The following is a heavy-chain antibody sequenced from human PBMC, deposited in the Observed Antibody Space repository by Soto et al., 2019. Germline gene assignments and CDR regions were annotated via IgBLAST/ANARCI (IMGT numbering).Heavy chain of an antibody. J-gene: IGHJ4*02. CDR1: GFTFSSYA. CDR3: LAHFDY. Sequence: PGGSLRLSCAASGFTFSSYAMHWVRQAPGKGLEWVAVISYDGSNKYYADSVKGRFTISRDNSKNTLYLQMNSLRAEDTAVYYCLAHFDYWGQGTLVTVSS. V-gene: IGHV3-30-3*01. CDR2: ISYDGSNK.